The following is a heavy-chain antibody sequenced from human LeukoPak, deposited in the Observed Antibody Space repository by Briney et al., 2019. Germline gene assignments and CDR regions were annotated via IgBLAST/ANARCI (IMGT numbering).Heavy chain of an antibody. CDR1: GGTFSSYA. D-gene: IGHD5-12*01. CDR2: IIPIFGTA. J-gene: IGHJ6*03. Sequence: SVKVSCKASGGTFSSYAISWVRQAPGQGLEWMGGIIPIFGTANYAQKFQGRVTITTDESTSTAYMKLSSLRSEDTAVYYCARGWVASRHYYYYYMDVWGKGTTVTVSS. V-gene: IGHV1-69*05. CDR3: ARGWVASRHYYYYYMDV.